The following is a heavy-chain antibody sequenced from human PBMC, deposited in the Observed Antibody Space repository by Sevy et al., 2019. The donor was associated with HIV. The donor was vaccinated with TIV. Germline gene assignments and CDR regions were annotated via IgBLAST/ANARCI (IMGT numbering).Heavy chain of an antibody. CDR3: ARTGSYGFLEWLLSSYYFDY. CDR1: GFTFSSYS. J-gene: IGHJ4*02. CDR2: ISSSSSYI. V-gene: IGHV3-21*01. D-gene: IGHD3-3*01. Sequence: GGSLRLSCAASGFTFSSYSMNWVRQAPGKGLEWVSSISSSSSYIYYADSVKGGFTISRDNAKNSLYLQMNSLRAEDTAVYYCARTGSYGFLEWLLSSYYFDYWGQGTLVTVSS.